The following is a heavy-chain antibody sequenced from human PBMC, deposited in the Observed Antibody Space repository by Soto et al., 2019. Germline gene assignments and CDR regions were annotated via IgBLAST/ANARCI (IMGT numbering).Heavy chain of an antibody. V-gene: IGHV4-59*08. CDR3: VILNGYCVSTNCHGYYGMDV. CDR2: IHYSGSN. Sequence: PSETLSLTCTVSGHSISSYYWSWIRQPPGKGLKWIRYIHYSGSNNYNPSLKRGVTISVDTSKNQLSTRMSSVTAADTAVYYCVILNGYCVSTNCHGYYGMDVWGQGTTVTVSS. D-gene: IGHD2-2*03. J-gene: IGHJ6*02. CDR1: GHSISSYY.